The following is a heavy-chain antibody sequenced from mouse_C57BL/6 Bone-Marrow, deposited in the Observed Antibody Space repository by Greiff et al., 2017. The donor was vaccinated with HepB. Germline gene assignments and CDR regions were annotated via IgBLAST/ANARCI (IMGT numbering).Heavy chain of an antibody. V-gene: IGHV1-42*01. D-gene: IGHD1-1*01. CDR3: AGITTVSYWYFDV. Sequence: VQLQQSGPELVKPGASVKISCKASGYSFTGYYMNWVKQSPEKSLEWIGEINPSTGGTTYNQKFKAKATLTVDKSSSTAYMQRKSLTSEDSAVYYCAGITTVSYWYFDVWGTGTTVTVSS. J-gene: IGHJ1*03. CDR2: INPSTGGT. CDR1: GYSFTGYY.